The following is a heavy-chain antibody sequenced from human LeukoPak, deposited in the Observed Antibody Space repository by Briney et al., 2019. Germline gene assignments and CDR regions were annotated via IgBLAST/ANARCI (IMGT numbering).Heavy chain of an antibody. Sequence: GGSLRLSCAASGFTFSSYAMSWVRQAPGKGLEWDSAISGSGGSTYYADSVKGRFTISRDSSKNTLYLQMNSLRAEDTAIYYCAKDKGWGYSAYDFYGMDVWGQGTTVTVSS. CDR3: AKDKGWGYSAYDFYGMDV. V-gene: IGHV3-23*01. CDR2: ISGSGGST. D-gene: IGHD1-1*01. CDR1: GFTFSSYA. J-gene: IGHJ6*02.